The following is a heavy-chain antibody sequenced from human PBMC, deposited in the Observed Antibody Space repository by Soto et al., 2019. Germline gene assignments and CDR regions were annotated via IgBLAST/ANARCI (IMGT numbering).Heavy chain of an antibody. CDR1: GYTFTSYY. CDR3: SLSRSYAFDI. V-gene: IGHV1-46*01. D-gene: IGHD6-13*01. J-gene: IGHJ3*02. Sequence: ASLKVSCKSSGYTFTSYYMHCVRQAPGQGLEWMGIINPSGGSTSYAQKFQGRVTMTRDTSTSTVYMELSSLRSEDTAVYYCSLSRSYAFDIWGQGTMVTVSS. CDR2: INPSGGST.